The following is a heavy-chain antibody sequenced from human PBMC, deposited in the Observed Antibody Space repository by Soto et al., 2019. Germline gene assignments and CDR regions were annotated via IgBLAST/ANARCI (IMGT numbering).Heavy chain of an antibody. CDR3: ARDVSPGSGPYYDAFDI. D-gene: IGHD3-22*01. V-gene: IGHV3-7*05. CDR2: IRKDESKK. CDR1: GFTFSDYW. J-gene: IGHJ3*02. Sequence: EVQLVESGGGLVQPGESLRLSCSASGFTFSDYWMTWVRQAPGKGLEWVANIRKDESKKSYLDSVRGRFTVSRDNARKLWYLQRDSLRAEDTALYYCARDVSPGSGPYYDAFDIWGQGTMVTVSS.